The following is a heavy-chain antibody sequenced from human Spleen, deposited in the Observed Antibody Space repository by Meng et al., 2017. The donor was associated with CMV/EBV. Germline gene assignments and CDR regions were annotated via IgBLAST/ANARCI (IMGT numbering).Heavy chain of an antibody. CDR2: TYYRSKWYN. Sequence: SVSSNSAAWNWIRQSPSRGLEWLGRTYYRSKWYNDYAVSVKSRITINPDTSKNQFSLQLNSVTPEDTAVYYCARGGVGATSASFDYWGQGTLVTVSS. CDR3: ARGGVGATSASFDY. D-gene: IGHD1-26*01. CDR1: SVSSNSAA. J-gene: IGHJ4*02. V-gene: IGHV6-1*01.